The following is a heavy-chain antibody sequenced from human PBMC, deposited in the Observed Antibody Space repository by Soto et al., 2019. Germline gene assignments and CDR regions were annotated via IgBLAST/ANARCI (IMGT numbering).Heavy chain of an antibody. D-gene: IGHD1-26*01. CDR1: GFTFSNYA. CDR3: ARDPSRGSAGARYLDL. V-gene: IGHV3-48*01. Sequence: EVQLVESGGVLVQPGGSLRLSCAASGFTFSNYAMDWVRQAPGKGLEWVSYISASSSNIRYADSVKGRFTIARDNAKSSVYMQMNSLRADESAVYYCARDPSRGSAGARYLDLWGRGTMVTVSS. CDR2: ISASSSNI. J-gene: IGHJ2*01.